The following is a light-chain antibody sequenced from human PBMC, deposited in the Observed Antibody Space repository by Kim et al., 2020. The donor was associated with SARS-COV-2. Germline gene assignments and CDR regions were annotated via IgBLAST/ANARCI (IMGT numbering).Light chain of an antibody. CDR2: AAS. CDR1: QGISSY. CDR3: QQYYSYPLL. V-gene: IGKV1-8*01. J-gene: IGKJ2*01. Sequence: AIRMTQSPSSLSASTGDRVTITCRASQGISSYLAWYQQKPGKAPKLLIYAASTLQSGVPSRFSGSGSGTDFTLTISCLQSEDFATYHCQQYYSYPLLFGQGTKLEI.